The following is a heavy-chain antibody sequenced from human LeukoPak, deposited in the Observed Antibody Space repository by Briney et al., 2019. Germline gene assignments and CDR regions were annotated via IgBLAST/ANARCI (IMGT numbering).Heavy chain of an antibody. J-gene: IGHJ4*02. Sequence: GGSLRLSCAASGFTFSSYSMNWVRQAPGKGLEWVSSISSSSSYIYYADSVKGRFTISRDNAKNSLYLQMNSLRAEDTAVYYCARTSSSWYDVLDYWGQGTLVAVSS. CDR1: GFTFSSYS. CDR2: ISSSSSYI. V-gene: IGHV3-21*01. D-gene: IGHD6-13*01. CDR3: ARTSSSWYDVLDY.